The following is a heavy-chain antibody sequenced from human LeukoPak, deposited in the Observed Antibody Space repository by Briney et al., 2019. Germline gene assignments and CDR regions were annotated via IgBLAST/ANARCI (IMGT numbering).Heavy chain of an antibody. D-gene: IGHD1-7*01. J-gene: IGHJ6*02. CDR2: ISYDGSNK. CDR1: GFTFSSYA. CDR3: ARASGAITGTTYYYYGMDV. V-gene: IGHV3-30-3*01. Sequence: GGSLRLSCAASGFTFSSYAMHWVRQAPGKGLEWVAVISYDGSNKYYADSVKGRFTISRDNSKNTLYLQMNSLRAEDTAVYYCARASGAITGTTYYYYGMDVWGQGTTVTVSS.